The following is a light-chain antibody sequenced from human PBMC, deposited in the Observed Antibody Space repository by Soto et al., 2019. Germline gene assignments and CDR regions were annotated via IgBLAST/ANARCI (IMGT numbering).Light chain of an antibody. CDR1: QDISDY. CDR3: QQYHTYPFT. J-gene: IGKJ3*01. V-gene: IGKV1-16*02. CDR2: TAH. Sequence: DIQMTQSPSSLSASIGDRVTITCRASQDISDYLAWFQQKPGKAPKSLIYTAHTLHPGVPSNFSGRGSGTDFTLTISSLQAEDFATYYCQQYHTYPFTFGPGTTVDI.